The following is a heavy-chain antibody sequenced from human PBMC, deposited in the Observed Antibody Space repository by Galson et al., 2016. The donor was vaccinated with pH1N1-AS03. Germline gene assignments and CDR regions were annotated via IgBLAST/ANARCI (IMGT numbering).Heavy chain of an antibody. CDR2: INPSDGNT. Sequence: SCKASGYTFTSYYIHWVRQAPGQGREWMGIINPSDGNTNYAQRFQGRGTMTRDTSTSTVYMELSSLRSDDTAVYYCARVSAGLTGYYYAMDVWGQGTTVTVSS. CDR3: ARVSAGLTGYYYAMDV. J-gene: IGHJ6*02. CDR1: GYTFTSYY. V-gene: IGHV1-46*01. D-gene: IGHD4/OR15-4a*01.